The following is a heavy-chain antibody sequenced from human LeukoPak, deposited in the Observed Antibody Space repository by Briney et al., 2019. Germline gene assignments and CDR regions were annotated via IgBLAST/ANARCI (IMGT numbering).Heavy chain of an antibody. V-gene: IGHV4-38-2*02. CDR3: ARSKAHLSTSWYGTWFDP. CDR1: GYAVSSGYY. J-gene: IGHJ5*02. CDR2: MYHSGDT. D-gene: IGHD2-2*01. Sequence: SETLSLTCTVSGYAVSSGYYWGWIRQPPGKGLEWIGSMYHSGDTYYNPPLKSRVTISVDTSKNQLSLKPNSVTAADTAVYYCARSKAHLSTSWYGTWFDPWGQGTLVTVSS.